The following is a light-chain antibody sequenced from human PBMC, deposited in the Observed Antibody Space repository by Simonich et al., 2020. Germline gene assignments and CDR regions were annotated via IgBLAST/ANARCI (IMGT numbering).Light chain of an antibody. CDR1: QSVLYSSNNKNY. CDR2: CAS. J-gene: IGKJ2*01. CDR3: QQYYSTPYT. Sequence: DIVMTQSPDSLAVSLGARATITCKSSQSVLYSSNNKNYFAWYQQKPGQPPKLLIYCASTRESGVPDRFSGSGSGTDFTLTISSLQAEDVAVYYCQQYYSTPYTFGQGAKLEIK. V-gene: IGKV4-1*01.